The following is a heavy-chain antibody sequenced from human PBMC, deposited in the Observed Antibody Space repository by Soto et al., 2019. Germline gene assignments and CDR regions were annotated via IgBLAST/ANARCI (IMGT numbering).Heavy chain of an antibody. V-gene: IGHV3-7*03. CDR1: GFTFRSYW. CDR2: MNPDGSVR. J-gene: IGHJ4*02. CDR3: ARDPDRRFDY. Sequence: PGWSLRLSCASSGFTFRSYWMTWVRLVPGKGLEWVANMNPDGSVRYYVDSVKGRFTISRDNDENSLYLQMNSLTAEDTAVYYCARDPDRRFDYWGQGTRVTVSS.